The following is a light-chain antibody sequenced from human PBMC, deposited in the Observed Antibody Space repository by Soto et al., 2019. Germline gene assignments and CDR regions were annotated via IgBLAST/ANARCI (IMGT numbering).Light chain of an antibody. J-gene: IGKJ1*01. CDR3: QEYNTAPRT. CDR1: QGISDY. CDR2: AAS. Sequence: DLQMTQSPSSLSASVGDRVTITCRASQGISDYLAWHQQKPGQTPKVLIYAASTLQSGVPSRFSGSGYGTECTLTISSLQPEDAATYYCQEYNTAPRTFGQGTKGEIK. V-gene: IGKV1-27*01.